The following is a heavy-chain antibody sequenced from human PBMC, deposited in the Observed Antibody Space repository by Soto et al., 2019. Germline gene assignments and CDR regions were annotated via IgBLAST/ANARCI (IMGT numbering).Heavy chain of an antibody. D-gene: IGHD5-12*01. Sequence: SETLSLTCTVSGGSISSYYWSWIRQPPGKGLEWIGYIYYSGSTNYSPSLKSRVTISVDTSKNQFSLKLSSVTAADTAVYYCARGSGGYNSWGQGTLVTVSS. V-gene: IGHV4-59*01. CDR3: ARGSGGYNS. CDR2: IYYSGST. CDR1: GGSISSYY. J-gene: IGHJ4*02.